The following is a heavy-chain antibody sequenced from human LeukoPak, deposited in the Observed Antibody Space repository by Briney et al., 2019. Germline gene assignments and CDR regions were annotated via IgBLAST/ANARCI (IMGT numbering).Heavy chain of an antibody. V-gene: IGHV4-39*07. J-gene: IGHJ6*03. CDR3: ARDLGGYPFFMDV. D-gene: IGHD2-15*01. CDR1: GGSIRSGDHH. CDR2: LDESGRP. Sequence: SETLSLTCSVSGGSIRSGDHHWAWVRQPPGKGLEFIGSLDESGRPYYNRPLKSRISISGDTSGKQFSLNLTSVTAADTAVYFCARDLGGYPFFMDVWGRGTTVIVSS.